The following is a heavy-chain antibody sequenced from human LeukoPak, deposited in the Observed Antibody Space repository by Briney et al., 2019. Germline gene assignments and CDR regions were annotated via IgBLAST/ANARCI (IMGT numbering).Heavy chain of an antibody. CDR1: GFTFSSYE. D-gene: IGHD5-12*01. V-gene: IGHV3-48*03. J-gene: IGHJ3*01. CDR2: IWSSGSPT. Sequence: PGGSLRLSCTASGFTFSSYEMNWVRQAPGKGLEWVSYIWSSGSPTHYADSVKGQFTISRDNAKNSLYLQMSSLRADDTAVYYCARELTDVAGDGLDVWGQGTMVTVSS. CDR3: ARELTDVAGDGLDV.